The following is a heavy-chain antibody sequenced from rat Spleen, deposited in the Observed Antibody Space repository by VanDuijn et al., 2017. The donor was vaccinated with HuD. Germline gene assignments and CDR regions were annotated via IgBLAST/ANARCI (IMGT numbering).Heavy chain of an antibody. J-gene: IGHJ3*01. Sequence: EVHLVESGGGLVQPGRSLKLSCAASGFTFSDYYMAWVRQAPKKGLEWVASISNTGGTIYYPDSVKGRFTISRHNTQNTLYLQMNSLRSEDTATYYCTTVIQGHGFAYWGQGTLVTVSS. V-gene: IGHV5-20*01. CDR2: ISNTGGTI. D-gene: IGHD1-1*01. CDR1: GFTFSDYY. CDR3: TTVIQGHGFAY.